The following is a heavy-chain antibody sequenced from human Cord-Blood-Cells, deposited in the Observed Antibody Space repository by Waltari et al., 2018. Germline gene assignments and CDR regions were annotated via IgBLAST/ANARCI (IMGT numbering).Heavy chain of an antibody. CDR1: GFTVSSNY. V-gene: IGHV3-53*01. D-gene: IGHD1-1*01. CDR3: ARQLAVDAFDI. Sequence: EVQLVESGGGLIQPGGSLRLSCAASGFTVSSNYMSWVRQAPGTGLEWVSVIYSGGSTYYADSVKGRFTISRDNSKNTLYLQMNSLRAEDTAVYYCARQLAVDAFDIWGQGTMVTVSS. CDR2: IYSGGST. J-gene: IGHJ3*02.